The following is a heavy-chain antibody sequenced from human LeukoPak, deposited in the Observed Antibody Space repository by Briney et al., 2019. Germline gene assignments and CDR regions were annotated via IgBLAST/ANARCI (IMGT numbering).Heavy chain of an antibody. V-gene: IGHV3-53*05. CDR2: IYGGGST. D-gene: IGHD5-12*01. Sequence: PGGSLRLSCAASGFIVSSEYLAWVRQAPGKGLEWISVIYGGGSTYYADSVKGRFTISRDNSKNTLYLQMNSLRPDDTAVYYCAKCGYSGYGGNWFDPWGQGTLVTVSS. CDR3: AKCGYSGYGGNWFDP. CDR1: GFIVSSEY. J-gene: IGHJ5*02.